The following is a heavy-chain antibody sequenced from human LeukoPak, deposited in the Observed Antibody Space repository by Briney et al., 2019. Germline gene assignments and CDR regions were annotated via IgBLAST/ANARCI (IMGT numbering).Heavy chain of an antibody. J-gene: IGHJ4*02. CDR3: ARWEIRGTAHQLDY. D-gene: IGHD1-7*01. V-gene: IGHV3-7*01. Sequence: QTGGSLRLSCAASGFTLSSHWMSWVRQAPGKGLEWVANINQDGSAKYFVDSVKGRFTTSRDNARNSVYLQMNSLRAEDTSVYYCARWEIRGTAHQLDYWGQGTLVTVSS. CDR2: INQDGSAK. CDR1: GFTLSSHW.